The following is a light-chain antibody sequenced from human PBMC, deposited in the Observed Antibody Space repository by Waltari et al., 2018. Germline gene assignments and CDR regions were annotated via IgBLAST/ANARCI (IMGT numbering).Light chain of an antibody. Sequence: DIVMTQSADSLAVSLGERATINCKSSQSVLYNSNDKTYLAWYQQKPGQPPKLLIYWASTRESGVPDRFSGSGSGTDFTLTISSLQAEDVAVYYCQQYYRSRTFGQGTKVEIK. V-gene: IGKV4-1*01. CDR3: QQYYRSRT. J-gene: IGKJ1*01. CDR1: QSVLYNSNDKTY. CDR2: WAS.